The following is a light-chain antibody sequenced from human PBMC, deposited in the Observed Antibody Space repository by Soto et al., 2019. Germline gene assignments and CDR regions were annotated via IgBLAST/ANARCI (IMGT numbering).Light chain of an antibody. V-gene: IGLV2-14*01. CDR1: SRDVGGYDY. J-gene: IGLJ1*01. Sequence: QSALTQPASVSGSPGQSITISCTGTSRDVGGYDYVSWYQHHPGKAPKLMIYEVSSRPSGVSDRFSGSKSGNTASLTISGLQTEDAADYYCSSYTSSRNPSLFGTGTKLTVL. CDR3: SSYTSSRNPSL. CDR2: EVS.